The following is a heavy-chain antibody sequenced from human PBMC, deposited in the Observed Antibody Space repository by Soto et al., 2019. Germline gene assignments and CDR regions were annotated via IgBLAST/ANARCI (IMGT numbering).Heavy chain of an antibody. CDR1: GYSFPIHW. J-gene: IGHJ3*01. V-gene: IGHV5-51*01. CDR2: IYPGDSDT. CDR3: ARSYDSAILNAFDV. D-gene: IGHD3-10*01. Sequence: GESLKISCKGSGYSFPIHWIGWVRQMPGKGLEWMGIIYPGDSDTTYSPSFQGRVTFEADKSINTAYLQWSSLQASDTGMYYCARSYDSAILNAFDVWGQGTMVTVSS.